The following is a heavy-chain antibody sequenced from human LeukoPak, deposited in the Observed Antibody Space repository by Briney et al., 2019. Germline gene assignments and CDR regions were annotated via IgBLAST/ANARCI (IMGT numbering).Heavy chain of an antibody. CDR1: GFIFRGYW. V-gene: IGHV3-7*01. CDR3: TRGDSSSKIDY. J-gene: IGHJ4*02. D-gene: IGHD6-6*01. Sequence: GGALRLSCAASGFIFRGYWMSWVRQAPGKGLEWVANIKEEGSEKYYVDSVKGRFTISRDNAKNSLNLQMDSLRVEDTAVYYCTRGDSSSKIDYWGQGTLVTVSS. CDR2: IKEEGSEK.